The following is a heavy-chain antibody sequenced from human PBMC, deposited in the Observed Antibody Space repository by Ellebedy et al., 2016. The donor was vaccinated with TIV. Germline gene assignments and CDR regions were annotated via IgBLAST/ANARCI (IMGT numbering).Heavy chain of an antibody. Sequence: GESLKISCVASGFTFSSYWMTWVRQAPGKGLEWVANIKQDGTDKYYVDSVKGRFTISRDNAKNSLYLQMTSLRAEETAVYYCASPPGVVALWGQGTLVTVSS. V-gene: IGHV3-7*03. CDR3: ASPPGVVAL. J-gene: IGHJ4*02. CDR1: GFTFSSYW. D-gene: IGHD3-10*01. CDR2: IKQDGTDK.